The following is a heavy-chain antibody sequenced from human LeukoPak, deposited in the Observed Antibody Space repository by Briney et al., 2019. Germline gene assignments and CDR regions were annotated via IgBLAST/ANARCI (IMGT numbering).Heavy chain of an antibody. CDR2: ISWNSGSI. D-gene: IGHD3-16*01. V-gene: IGHV3-9*01. CDR1: GFTFDDYS. CDR3: AKDNGRGGNFDY. J-gene: IGHJ4*02. Sequence: GGSLRLSCAASGFTFDDYSMHWVRQAPGKGREWVSGISWNSGSIGYADSVKGRFTISRDNAKNPLYLQMNSLRAEDTALYYCAKDNGRGGNFDYWGQGTLVTVSS.